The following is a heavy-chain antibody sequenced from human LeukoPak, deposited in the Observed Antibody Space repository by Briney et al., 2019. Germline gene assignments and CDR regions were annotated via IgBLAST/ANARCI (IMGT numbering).Heavy chain of an antibody. J-gene: IGHJ4*02. D-gene: IGHD1-14*01. CDR3: ARGVEPLAANTLAY. CDR1: GFTDITHD. V-gene: IGHV3-53*01. Sequence: AGGSLRLSCAASGFTDITHDMTWVRQAPGKGLEWVSVLYSDGNTKYADSVQGRFTISRDNSKNTLYLEMNSLSPDDTAVYYCARGVEPLAANTLAYWGQGTLVTVSS. CDR2: LYSDGNT.